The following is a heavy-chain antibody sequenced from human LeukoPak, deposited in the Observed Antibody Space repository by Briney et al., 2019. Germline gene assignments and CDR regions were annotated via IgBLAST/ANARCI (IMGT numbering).Heavy chain of an antibody. CDR3: ARDYAGSPDY. CDR1: GFTFSTYW. V-gene: IGHV3-74*03. D-gene: IGHD3-10*01. Sequence: GGSLRLSCTASGFTFSTYWINWVRQSPGKGLVWVALINGDGSTTTRADSVKGRFTISRDNAKNTAYLQMNSLRDEDTAVYFCARDYAGSPDYWGQGTLVTVSA. J-gene: IGHJ4*02. CDR2: INGDGSTT.